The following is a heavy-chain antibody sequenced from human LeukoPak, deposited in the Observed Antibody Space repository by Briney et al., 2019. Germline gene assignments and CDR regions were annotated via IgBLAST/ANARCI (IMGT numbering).Heavy chain of an antibody. D-gene: IGHD6-13*01. J-gene: IGHJ4*02. CDR3: ARDMTSSSWPSMSV. Sequence: XWVRQAXGQGVEWMGWINPNSGGTNYAQKFQGRVTMTRDTSISTAYMELSRLRSDDTAVYYCARDMTSSSWPSMSVWGQGTLVTVSS. V-gene: IGHV1-2*02. CDR2: INPNSGGT.